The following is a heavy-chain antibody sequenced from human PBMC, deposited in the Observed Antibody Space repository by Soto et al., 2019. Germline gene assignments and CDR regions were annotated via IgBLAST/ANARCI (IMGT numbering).Heavy chain of an antibody. D-gene: IGHD5-12*01. J-gene: IGHJ4*02. CDR1: GFTFSSYG. Sequence: GGSLILSCAASGFTFSSYGMNWVRQAPGKGLEWVSSISSSSSYIYYADSVKGRFTISRDNAKNSLYLQMNSLRAEDTAVYYCARGPGGYDSDWGQGTLVTVSS. V-gene: IGHV3-21*01. CDR2: ISSSSSYI. CDR3: ARGPGGYDSD.